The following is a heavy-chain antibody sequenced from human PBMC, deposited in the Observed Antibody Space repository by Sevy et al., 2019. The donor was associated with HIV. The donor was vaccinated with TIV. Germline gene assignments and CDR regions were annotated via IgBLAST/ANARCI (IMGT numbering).Heavy chain of an antibody. J-gene: IGHJ4*02. D-gene: IGHD6-13*01. CDR3: ARDPAIAAAVTFDN. Sequence: GGSLRLSCAASGFIFSSYSINWVRQAPGKGLEWVSSISSSSKYIYYADSVKGRFTISRDNAKNSFYLQMNSLRAEDTAVYYCARDPAIAAAVTFDNWGQGTLVTVSS. CDR1: GFIFSSYS. CDR2: ISSSSKYI. V-gene: IGHV3-21*01.